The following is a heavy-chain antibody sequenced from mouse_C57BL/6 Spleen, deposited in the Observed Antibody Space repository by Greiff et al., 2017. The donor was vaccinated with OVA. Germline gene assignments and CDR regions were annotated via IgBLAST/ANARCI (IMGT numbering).Heavy chain of an antibody. CDR2: IDPSDSYT. J-gene: IGHJ2*01. CDR1: GYTFTSYW. CDR3: ARGRSYYYGSSSYFDY. V-gene: IGHV1-69*01. D-gene: IGHD1-1*01. Sequence: QVHVKQPGAELVMPGASVKLSCKASGYTFTSYWMHWVKQRPGQGLEWIGEIDPSDSYTNYNQKFKGKSTLTVDKSSSTAYMQLSSLTSEDSAVYYCARGRSYYYGSSSYFDYWGQGTTLTVSS.